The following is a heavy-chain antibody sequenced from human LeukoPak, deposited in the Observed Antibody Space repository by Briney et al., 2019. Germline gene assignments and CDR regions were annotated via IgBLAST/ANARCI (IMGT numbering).Heavy chain of an antibody. Sequence: GGSLRLSCAASGFTFDDYAMHWVRQAPGKGLEWVSGISWNSGSIGYADSVKGRFTISRDNAKNSLYLQMNSLRAEDTALYYCAKDIKSPDTAVVLDYWGQGTLVTVSS. CDR3: AKDIKSPDTAVVLDY. J-gene: IGHJ4*02. D-gene: IGHD5-18*01. CDR1: GFTFDDYA. CDR2: ISWNSGSI. V-gene: IGHV3-9*01.